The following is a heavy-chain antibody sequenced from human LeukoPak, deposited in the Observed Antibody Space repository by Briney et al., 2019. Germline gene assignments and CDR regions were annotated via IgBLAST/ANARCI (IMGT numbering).Heavy chain of an antibody. D-gene: IGHD3-22*01. Sequence: GASVKVSCKASGGTFSSYAISWVRQAPGQGLEWMGGIIPIFGTANYAQKFQGRVTITADESTSTAYMELSSLRSEDTAVYYCARVRYYDSSGYPYYYYYGMDVWGQGTTVTVSS. CDR3: ARVRYYDSSGYPYYYYYGMDV. V-gene: IGHV1-69*13. CDR1: GGTFSSYA. CDR2: IIPIFGTA. J-gene: IGHJ6*02.